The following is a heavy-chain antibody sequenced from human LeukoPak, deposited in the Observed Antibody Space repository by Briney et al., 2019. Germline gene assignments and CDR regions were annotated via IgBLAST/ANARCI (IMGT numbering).Heavy chain of an antibody. J-gene: IGHJ4*02. CDR1: GGTFSSYA. V-gene: IGHV1-69*04. Sequence: SVKVSCKASGGTFSSYAISWVRQAPGQGLEWMGRIIPILGIANYAQKFQGRVTITADKSTSTAYMELSSLRSEDTAVYYCARGAVRVGATGPLRYWGQGTLVTVSS. CDR3: ARGAVRVGATGPLRY. CDR2: IIPILGIA. D-gene: IGHD1-26*01.